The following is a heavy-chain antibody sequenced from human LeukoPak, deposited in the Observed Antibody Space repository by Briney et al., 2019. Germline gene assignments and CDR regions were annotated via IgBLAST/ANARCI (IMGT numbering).Heavy chain of an antibody. D-gene: IGHD3-10*01. J-gene: IGHJ4*02. Sequence: GGSLRLSCVASGFSFSSYWMSWVRQAPGKGLEWVGNIRKDGSDKYYIDSVKGRFTISRDNAENSLYVQMNSLRAEDTAVYYCVGGPGYWGQGTLVTVSS. CDR1: GFSFSSYW. V-gene: IGHV3-7*01. CDR2: IRKDGSDK. CDR3: VGGPGY.